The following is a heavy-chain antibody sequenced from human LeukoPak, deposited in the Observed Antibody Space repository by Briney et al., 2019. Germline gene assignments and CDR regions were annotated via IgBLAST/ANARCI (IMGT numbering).Heavy chain of an antibody. J-gene: IGHJ6*03. CDR1: GGSFSGYY. CDR2: INHSGST. V-gene: IGHV4-34*01. D-gene: IGHD2-21*01. CDR3: ARVGSPGEGYSYYYMDV. Sequence: SETLSLTCAVYGGSFSGYYWSWLRQPPGKGLEWIGEINHSGSTNYNPSLKSRVTISVDTSKNQFSLKLSSLTAADTAVYYCARVGSPGEGYSYYYMDVWGKGTTDTVSS.